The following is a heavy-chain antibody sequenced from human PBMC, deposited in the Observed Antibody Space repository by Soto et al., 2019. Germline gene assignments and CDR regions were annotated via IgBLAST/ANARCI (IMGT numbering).Heavy chain of an antibody. CDR1: GGSFSGYY. J-gene: IGHJ6*02. Sequence: SETLSLTCAVYGGSFSGYYWSWIRQPPGKGLEWIGEINHSGSTNYNPSLKSRVTISVDTSKNQFSLKLSSVTAADTAVYYCARGQLRTVVPAAIRIRYCYYGMDVWGQGTTVTVSS. D-gene: IGHD2-2*02. V-gene: IGHV4-34*01. CDR2: INHSGST. CDR3: ARGQLRTVVPAAIRIRYCYYGMDV.